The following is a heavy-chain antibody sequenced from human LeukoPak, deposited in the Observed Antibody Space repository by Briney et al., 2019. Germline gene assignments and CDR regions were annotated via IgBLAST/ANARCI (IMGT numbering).Heavy chain of an antibody. CDR1: GYTLTELS. D-gene: IGHD2-15*01. V-gene: IGHV1-24*01. CDR3: TTGKIYCSSCSDDY. J-gene: IGHJ4*02. CDR2: FDPDDAEDGDT. Sequence: ASVKVSCKVSGYTLTELSMHWVRQAPGKGLEWMGGFDPDDAEDGDTIYAQKFQGRVTMTEDTSTDTAYMELSSMRSEDTAIYYCTTGKIYCSSCSDDYWGQGTLVTVSS.